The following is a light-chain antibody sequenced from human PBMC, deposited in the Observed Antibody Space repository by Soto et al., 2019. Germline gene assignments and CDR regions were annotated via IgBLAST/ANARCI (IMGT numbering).Light chain of an antibody. Sequence: QSALTQPASVSWSPGQSITISCTGTSSTVGGFNVVSWYQQHPGKAPKVIIYEGIKRPSGVSNRFSGSNSGSTASLTISGPQAEDEADYYCCSYVGATTYVFGTGTKVTVL. V-gene: IGLV2-23*01. CDR2: EGI. J-gene: IGLJ1*01. CDR3: CSYVGATTYV. CDR1: SSTVGGFNV.